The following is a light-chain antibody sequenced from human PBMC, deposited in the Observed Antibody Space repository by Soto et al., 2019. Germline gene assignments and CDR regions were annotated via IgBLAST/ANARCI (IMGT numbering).Light chain of an antibody. CDR2: GAS. Sequence: EIVLTQSPGTLSLSPGERATLSCRASQSISSSYLAWYQQKPGQAPRLLVYGASSRATGIPDRFSGSGSGTDFTFTISRLEPEDFAVYYCQQYGSSRFTVGAGTKVDIK. J-gene: IGKJ3*01. CDR3: QQYGSSRFT. CDR1: QSISSSY. V-gene: IGKV3-20*01.